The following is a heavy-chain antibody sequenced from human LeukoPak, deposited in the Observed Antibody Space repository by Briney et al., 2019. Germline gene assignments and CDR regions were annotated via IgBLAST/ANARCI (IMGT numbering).Heavy chain of an antibody. D-gene: IGHD4-4*01. CDR1: GGSFSGYY. CDR2: IYYSGST. Sequence: SETLSLTCAVYGGSFSGYYWSWIRQPPGKGLEWIGSIYYSGSTYYNPSLKSRVTISVDTSKNQFSLKLSSVTAADTAVYYCARITTTVTTTDYWGQGTLVTVSS. J-gene: IGHJ4*02. CDR3: ARITTTVTTTDY. V-gene: IGHV4-34*01.